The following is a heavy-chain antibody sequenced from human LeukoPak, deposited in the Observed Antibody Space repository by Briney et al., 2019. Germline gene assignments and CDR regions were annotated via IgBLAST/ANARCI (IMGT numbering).Heavy chain of an antibody. Sequence: GGSLRLSCAASGFTVSSNYMSWVRQAPGKGLEWVSVIYSGGSTYYADSVKGRFTISRDNSKNTLYLQMNSLRAEDTAVYYCARDRNYYDSSGYYSDAFDIWGQGTMVTVSS. J-gene: IGHJ3*02. D-gene: IGHD3-22*01. CDR2: IYSGGST. CDR1: GFTVSSNY. CDR3: ARDRNYYDSSGYYSDAFDI. V-gene: IGHV3-53*01.